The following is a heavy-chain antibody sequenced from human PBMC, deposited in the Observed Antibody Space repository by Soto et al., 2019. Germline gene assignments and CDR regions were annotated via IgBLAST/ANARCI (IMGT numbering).Heavy chain of an antibody. Sequence: EMQLLESGGGLVQAGGSLRLSCAASGFTVSSYALNWVRQAPGKGLEWVSGISASTYYADSVKGRFTISRNTSQNTVYFTMDRPRAEDKAIFFCPIPKYTTRLYYLGYLGPGTLVTVSS. V-gene: IGHV3-23*01. CDR2: ISAST. J-gene: IGHJ4*02. CDR3: PIPKYTTRLYYLGY. CDR1: GFTVSSYA. D-gene: IGHD2-8*01.